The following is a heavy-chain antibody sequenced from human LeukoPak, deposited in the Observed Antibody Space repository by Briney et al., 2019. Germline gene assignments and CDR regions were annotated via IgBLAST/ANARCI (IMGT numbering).Heavy chain of an antibody. J-gene: IGHJ4*02. CDR2: ISSSSSYI. CDR3: ARESAADFDY. CDR1: GFTCSSYS. V-gene: IGHV3-21*01. Sequence: GGSLRLSCAASGFTCSSYSMNWVRQAPGKGLEWVSYISSSSSYIYYADSVKGRFTISRDNAKNSLYLQMNSLRAEDTAVYYCARESAADFDYWGQGTLVSVSS.